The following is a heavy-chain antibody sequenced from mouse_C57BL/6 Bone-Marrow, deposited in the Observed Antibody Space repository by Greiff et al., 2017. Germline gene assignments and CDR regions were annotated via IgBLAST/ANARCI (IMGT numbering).Heavy chain of an antibody. V-gene: IGHV5-17*01. CDR3: ARRFTTVVGGDY. D-gene: IGHD1-1*01. Sequence: DVHLVESGGGLVKPGGSLKLSCAASGFTFSDYGMHWVRQAPEKGLEWVAYISSGSGTINYADTVKGRFTIARDNAKNTLFLQMTSLRSEDTAMYYCARRFTTVVGGDYWGQGTTLTVSS. CDR2: ISSGSGTI. CDR1: GFTFSDYG. J-gene: IGHJ2*01.